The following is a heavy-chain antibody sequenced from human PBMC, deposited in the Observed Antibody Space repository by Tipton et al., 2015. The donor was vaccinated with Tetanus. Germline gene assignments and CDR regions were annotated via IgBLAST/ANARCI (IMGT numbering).Heavy chain of an antibody. D-gene: IGHD6-13*01. Sequence: TLSLTCTVSGGSISSSSYYWGWIRQPPGKGLEWIGSIYYSGSTYYNPSLKSRVTISVDTSKNQFSLKLSSVTAADTAVYYCAISSSWRVDAFDIWGQGTMVTVSS. CDR2: IYYSGST. J-gene: IGHJ3*02. CDR1: GGSISSSSYY. V-gene: IGHV4-39*07. CDR3: AISSSWRVDAFDI.